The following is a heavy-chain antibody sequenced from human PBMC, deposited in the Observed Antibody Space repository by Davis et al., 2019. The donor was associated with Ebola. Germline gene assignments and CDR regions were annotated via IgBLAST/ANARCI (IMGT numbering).Heavy chain of an antibody. V-gene: IGHV5-51*01. Sequence: GESLKISCKGSGYSFTSYWIGWVRQMPGKGLEWMGIIYPGDSDTRYSPSFQGQVTISADKSISTAYLQWSSLKASDTAMYYCARLHQHIVVVTATLTHWYFDLCGRGTLVTVSS. CDR2: IYPGDSDT. D-gene: IGHD2-21*02. J-gene: IGHJ2*01. CDR3: ARLHQHIVVVTATLTHWYFDL. CDR1: GYSFTSYW.